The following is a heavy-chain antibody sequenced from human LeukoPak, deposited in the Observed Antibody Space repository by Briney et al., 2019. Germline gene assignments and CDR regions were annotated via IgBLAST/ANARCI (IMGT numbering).Heavy chain of an antibody. D-gene: IGHD6-19*01. Sequence: TAVKVSCKASGGTFSSYAISWVRQAPGQGLEWMGRIIPVFGTANYAQRFQGRVTITTDESTSTAYMQLSSLRSEDTAVYYCARVSSSGWSWGQGTLVTVSS. CDR2: IIPVFGTA. J-gene: IGHJ4*02. V-gene: IGHV1-69*05. CDR1: GGTFSSYA. CDR3: ARVSSSGWS.